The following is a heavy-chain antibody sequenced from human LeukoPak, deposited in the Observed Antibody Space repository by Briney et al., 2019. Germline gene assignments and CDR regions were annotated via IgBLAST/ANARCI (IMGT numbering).Heavy chain of an antibody. V-gene: IGHV1-18*01. J-gene: IGHJ5*02. CDR3: ATDRPLLYSSGRQYWFDP. Sequence: VASVKVSCKASGYTFTSYGISWVRQAPGQGLEWMGWISAYNGNTNYAQKLQGRVTMTTDTSTSTAYMELRSLRSDDTAVYYCATDRPLLYSSGRQYWFDPWGQGTLVTVSS. D-gene: IGHD6-19*01. CDR2: ISAYNGNT. CDR1: GYTFTSYG.